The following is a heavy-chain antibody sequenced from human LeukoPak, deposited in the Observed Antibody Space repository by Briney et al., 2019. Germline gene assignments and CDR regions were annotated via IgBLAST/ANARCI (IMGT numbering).Heavy chain of an antibody. CDR1: GGSISSGSYY. D-gene: IGHD3-10*01. J-gene: IGHJ4*02. V-gene: IGHV4-61*02. CDR2: IYTSGST. CDR3: AREWYGSGTPGY. Sequence: SETLSLTCTVSGGSISSGSYYWSWIRQPAGKGLEWIGRIYTSGSTNYNPSLKSRVTISVDTSKNQFSLKLSSATAADTAVYYCAREWYGSGTPGYWGQGTLVTVSS.